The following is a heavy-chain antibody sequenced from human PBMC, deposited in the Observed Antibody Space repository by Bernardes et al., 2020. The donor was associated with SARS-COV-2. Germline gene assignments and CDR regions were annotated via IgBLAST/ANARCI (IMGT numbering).Heavy chain of an antibody. J-gene: IGHJ5*01. CDR2: ISGNGGTT. D-gene: IGHD2-21*01. V-gene: IGHV3-23*01. CDR1: GFTFNSYA. Sequence: VGSLILSCAASGFTFNSYAMSWVRQAPGQGLAWVSAISGNGGTTYYADSVKGRFTISRDTSMNTVFLQMNSLRPEDTAVYYCAKPSGGVVVVVTSGGWFDSWGRGTLVTVSS. CDR3: AKPSGGVVVVVTSGGWFDS.